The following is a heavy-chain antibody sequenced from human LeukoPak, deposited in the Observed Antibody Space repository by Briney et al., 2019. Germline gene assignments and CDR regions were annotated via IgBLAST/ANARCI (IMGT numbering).Heavy chain of an antibody. V-gene: IGHV3-23*01. CDR2: ISGSGGST. CDR1: GFTFSSYV. D-gene: IGHD6-13*01. CDR3: AKLLPPYSSSWYEPDY. J-gene: IGHJ4*02. Sequence: GGSLRLSCAASGFTFSSYVMSWVRQAPGKGLEWVSAISGSGGSTYYADSVKGRFTISRDNSKNTLYLQMNSLRAEDTAVYYCAKLLPPYSSSWYEPDYWGQGTLVTVSS.